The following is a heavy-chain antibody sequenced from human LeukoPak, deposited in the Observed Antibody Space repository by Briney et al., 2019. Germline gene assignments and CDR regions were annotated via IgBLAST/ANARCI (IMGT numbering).Heavy chain of an antibody. CDR3: ARIAVANSFNY. Sequence: GQSLQISCQRSESTFNSYCIGSVRQLPGKGLEWMEIIYPGDSATIYRPSFQGQVSISAHKSINTAYLERSSLRASDTAMYFCARIAVANSFNYWGQGTLVTVS. V-gene: IGHV5-51*01. CDR1: ESTFNSYC. J-gene: IGHJ4*02. CDR2: IYPGDSAT. D-gene: IGHD6-19*01.